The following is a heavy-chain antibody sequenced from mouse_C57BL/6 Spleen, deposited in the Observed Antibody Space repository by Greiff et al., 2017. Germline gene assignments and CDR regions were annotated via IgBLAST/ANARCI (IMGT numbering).Heavy chain of an antibody. J-gene: IGHJ1*03. CDR2: ISDGGSYT. Sequence: EVKVVESGGGLVKPGGSLKLSCAASGFTFSSYAMSWVRQTPEKRLEWVATISDGGSYTYYPDNVKGRFTISRDNAKNNLYLQMSHLKSEDTAMYYCARDPQYYGSRGYFDVWGTGTTGTVSS. D-gene: IGHD1-1*01. V-gene: IGHV5-4*01. CDR3: ARDPQYYGSRGYFDV. CDR1: GFTFSSYA.